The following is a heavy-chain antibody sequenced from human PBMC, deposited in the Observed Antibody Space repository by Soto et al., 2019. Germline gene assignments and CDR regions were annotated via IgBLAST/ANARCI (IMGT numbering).Heavy chain of an antibody. J-gene: IGHJ4*02. CDR2: LHYSGRA. D-gene: IGHD3-10*01. CDR3: ARSGLFFAGVV. V-gene: IGHV4-59*01. Sequence: QVQLQESGPGLVQPSETLSLTCTVSGASMSDYYGSWIRQSPGKALEHDGYLHYSGRAEYSPSLKGRATISMDTSKNQSSLKLTSVTAADTAIYYCARSGLFFAGVVWGQGILVTVSS. CDR1: GASMSDYY.